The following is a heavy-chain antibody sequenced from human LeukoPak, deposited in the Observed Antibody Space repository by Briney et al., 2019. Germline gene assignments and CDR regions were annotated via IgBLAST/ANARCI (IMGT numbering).Heavy chain of an antibody. V-gene: IGHV3-74*01. CDR2: INGDETSR. Sequence: GGSLRLSCAASGFTFSNAWMSWVRQAPGKGLVWVSRINGDETSRGYADSVKGRFTISRDNAKNTLHLQMNSLRVEDTAVYYCARGWNRFDYWGQGTLVTVSS. CDR1: GFTFSNAW. D-gene: IGHD1/OR15-1a*01. J-gene: IGHJ4*02. CDR3: ARGWNRFDY.